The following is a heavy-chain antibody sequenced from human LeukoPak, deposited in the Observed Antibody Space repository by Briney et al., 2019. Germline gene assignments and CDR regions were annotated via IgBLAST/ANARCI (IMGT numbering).Heavy chain of an antibody. CDR3: ARGYSSGYRIDY. CDR2: INSDGSST. V-gene: IGHV3-74*01. CDR1: GFTFSSYW. Sequence: GGSLRLSCAASGFTFSSYWMHWVRQAPGKGLVWVSRINSDGSSTTYADSVKGRFTISRDNAKSTLYLQMNSLRAEDTAVYYCARGYSSGYRIDYWDQGTLVTVSS. D-gene: IGHD5-18*01. J-gene: IGHJ4*02.